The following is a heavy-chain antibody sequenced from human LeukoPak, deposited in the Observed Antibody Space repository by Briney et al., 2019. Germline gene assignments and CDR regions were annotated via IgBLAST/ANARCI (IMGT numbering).Heavy chain of an antibody. J-gene: IGHJ6*02. D-gene: IGHD3-10*01. Sequence: PGGSLRLSCAASGFTFDDYAMHWVRQAPGKGLEWVSGISWNSGSIGYADSVKGRFTISRDNAKNSLYLQMNSLRAEDTALYYCAKGGLLWFGGFSMADVWGQGTTVTVSS. V-gene: IGHV3-9*01. CDR3: AKGGLLWFGGFSMADV. CDR1: GFTFDDYA. CDR2: ISWNSGSI.